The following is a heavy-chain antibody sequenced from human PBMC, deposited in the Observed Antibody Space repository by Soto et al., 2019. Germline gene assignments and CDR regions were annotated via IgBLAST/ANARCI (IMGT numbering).Heavy chain of an antibody. CDR1: GYTFTSYG. Sequence: QVQLVQSGAEVKKAGASVKVSCKASGYTFTSYGISWVRQAPGQGLEWMGWISAYNGNTNYAQKLQGRVTMTTDTSTSTAYMELRSLRSDDTAVYYCARVVVVVVAATHDYYYYMDVWGKGTTVTVSS. V-gene: IGHV1-18*01. CDR3: ARVVVVVVAATHDYYYYMDV. D-gene: IGHD2-15*01. J-gene: IGHJ6*03. CDR2: ISAYNGNT.